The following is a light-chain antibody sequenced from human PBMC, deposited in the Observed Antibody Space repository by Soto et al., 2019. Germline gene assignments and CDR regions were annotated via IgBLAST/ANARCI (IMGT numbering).Light chain of an antibody. CDR1: QSISTW. CDR2: TAS. CDR3: QHYNRCSPYT. V-gene: IGKV1-5*03. Sequence: DIQMTQFPSTLSASIGDRVTITCRASQSISTWLAWYQQKAGKAPKLLIYTASSLETGVPSRFSGSGSGTEFTLTISSLQPDDFATYYCQHYNRCSPYTFGQGTRLEIK. J-gene: IGKJ2*01.